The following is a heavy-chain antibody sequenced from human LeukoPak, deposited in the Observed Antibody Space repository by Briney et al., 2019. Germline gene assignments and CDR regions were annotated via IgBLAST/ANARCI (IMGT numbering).Heavy chain of an antibody. J-gene: IGHJ4*02. V-gene: IGHV4-34*01. D-gene: IGHD2-15*01. Sequence: SSETLSLTCAVYGGSFSGYYWSWIRQPPGKGLEWIGEINHSGSTNYNPSLKSRVTISVDTSKNQFSLKLSSVTAADTAVYYCARGKRVVVVAATARPFDYWGQGTLVTVSS. CDR2: INHSGST. CDR3: ARGKRVVVVAATARPFDY. CDR1: GGSFSGYY.